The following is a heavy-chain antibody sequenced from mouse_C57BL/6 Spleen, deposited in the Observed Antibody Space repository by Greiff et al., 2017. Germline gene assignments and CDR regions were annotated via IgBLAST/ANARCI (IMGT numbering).Heavy chain of an antibody. V-gene: IGHV1-55*01. CDR3: AGSRITTVVAGWYFDV. CDR2: IYPGSGST. Sequence: QVQLQQPGAELVKPGASVKMSCKASGYTFTSYWITWVKQRPGQGLEWIGDIYPGSGSTNYNEKFKSKATLTVDTSSSTAYMQLSSLTSEDSAVYYDAGSRITTVVAGWYFDVWGTGTTVTVSS. J-gene: IGHJ1*03. D-gene: IGHD1-1*01. CDR1: GYTFTSYW.